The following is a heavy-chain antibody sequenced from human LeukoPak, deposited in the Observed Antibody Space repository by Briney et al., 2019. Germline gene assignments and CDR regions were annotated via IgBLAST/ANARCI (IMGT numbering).Heavy chain of an antibody. J-gene: IGHJ4*02. D-gene: IGHD2-2*01. CDR3: ARQGGGGYRLLPQDTDY. CDR2: IYDSGST. CDR1: GGSFSGYY. V-gene: IGHV4-39*01. Sequence: PSETLSLTCAVYGGSFSGYYWGWMRQPPRKGLEWIGSIYDSGSTYYNPSLKSRVTISVDTSKNQFSLKLSSVTAADTAVYYCARQGGGGYRLLPQDTDYWGQGTLVTVSS.